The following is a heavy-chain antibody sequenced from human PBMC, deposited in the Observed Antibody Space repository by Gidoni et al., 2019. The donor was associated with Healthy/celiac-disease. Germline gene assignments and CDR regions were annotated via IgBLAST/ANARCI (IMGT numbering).Heavy chain of an antibody. CDR2: ISGSGGST. V-gene: IGHV3-23*01. Sequence: EVQLLESGGGLVQPGGSLRLSCAASGFTFSSSAMSWVRQAPGKGLEWVSAISGSGGSTYYADSVKGRFTISRDNSKNTLYLQMNSLRAEDTAVYYCAKTLLTTVAGSQYYYYYGMDVWGQGTTVTVSS. D-gene: IGHD6-19*01. CDR3: AKTLLTTVAGSQYYYYYGMDV. CDR1: GFTFSSSA. J-gene: IGHJ6*02.